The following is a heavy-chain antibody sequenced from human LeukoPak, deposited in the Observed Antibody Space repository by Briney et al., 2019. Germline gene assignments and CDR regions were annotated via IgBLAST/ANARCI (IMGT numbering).Heavy chain of an antibody. V-gene: IGHV3-23*01. CDR2: LSRSGGST. J-gene: IGHJ4*02. CDR1: GFTFSSYA. D-gene: IGHD5-12*01. CDR3: AKARYSGYDPYFDY. Sequence: GGSLRLSCAASGFTFSSYAMSWVRQAPGKGLEWVSALSRSGGSTYYADSVKGRFTISRDNSKNTLYLQMNSLRAEDTAVYYCAKARYSGYDPYFDYWGQGTLVTVSS.